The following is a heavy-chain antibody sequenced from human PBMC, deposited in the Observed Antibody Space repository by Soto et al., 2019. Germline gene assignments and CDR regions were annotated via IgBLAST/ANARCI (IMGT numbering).Heavy chain of an antibody. V-gene: IGHV1-8*01. CDR1: GYTFTSCD. D-gene: IGHD3-3*01. Sequence: PSVKVSCKASGYTFTSCDINWVRQATGQGLEWMGWMNPNSGNTGYAQKFQGRVTMTRNTSISTAYMELSSLGSEDTAVYYCARGYDFWSGYYQVYYGMDVWGQGNTVTVSS. CDR3: ARGYDFWSGYYQVYYGMDV. CDR2: MNPNSGNT. J-gene: IGHJ6*02.